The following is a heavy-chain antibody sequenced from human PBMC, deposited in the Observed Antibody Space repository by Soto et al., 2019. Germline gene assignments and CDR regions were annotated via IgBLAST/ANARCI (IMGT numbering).Heavy chain of an antibody. CDR1: GFSLSNARMG. D-gene: IGHD3-22*01. J-gene: IGHJ6*02. CDR3: AHRTYYYDSSGYYWDV. Sequence: SGPTLVNPTETLTLTCTVSGFSLSNARMGVSWIRQPPGKALEWLAHIFSNDEKSYSTSLKSRLTITKDTSKNQVVLTMTNMDPVDTATYYCAHRTYYYDSSGYYWDVWGQGTTVTVSS. CDR2: IFSNDEK. V-gene: IGHV2-26*01.